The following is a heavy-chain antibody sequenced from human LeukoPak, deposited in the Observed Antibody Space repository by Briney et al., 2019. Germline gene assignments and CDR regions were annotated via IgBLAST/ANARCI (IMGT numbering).Heavy chain of an antibody. J-gene: IGHJ4*02. D-gene: IGHD6-6*01. CDR3: ARDGGLYSSSSAT. Sequence: GGSLRLSCAASGFTFSSYSMNWVRQAPGKGLEWVSYISSSSSTIYYADSVKGRFTISRDNAKNSLYLQMNSLRAEDTAVYYCARDGGLYSSSSATWGQGTLVTVSS. CDR1: GFTFSSYS. CDR2: ISSSSSTI. V-gene: IGHV3-48*04.